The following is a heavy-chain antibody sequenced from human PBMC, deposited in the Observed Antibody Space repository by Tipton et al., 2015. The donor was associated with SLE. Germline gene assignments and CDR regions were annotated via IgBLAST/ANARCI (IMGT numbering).Heavy chain of an antibody. Sequence: TLSLTCTVSGGSTSSYYWSWIRQPPGKGLEWIGYIYYSGSTNYNPSLKSRVTISVDTSKNQFSLKLSSVTAADTAVYYCARDQDSGSYRGQNAFDIWGQGTMVTVSS. D-gene: IGHD1-26*01. CDR1: GGSTSSYY. CDR3: ARDQDSGSYRGQNAFDI. V-gene: IGHV4-59*01. CDR2: IYYSGST. J-gene: IGHJ3*02.